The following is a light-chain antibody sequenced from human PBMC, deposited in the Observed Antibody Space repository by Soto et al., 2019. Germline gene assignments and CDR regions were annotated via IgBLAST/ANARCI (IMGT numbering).Light chain of an antibody. CDR1: QSLLHSNGYNY. Sequence: DIVMTQSPLSLPVTPGEPASISCRSSQSLLHSNGYNYLDWYLQKPGQSPQLLIYLGSNRASGVPDRFRGSGSGTDFTLKISRVEAEEVGVSYCMQALQTPVTFGGGTKVEIK. V-gene: IGKV2-28*01. CDR2: LGS. J-gene: IGKJ4*01. CDR3: MQALQTPVT.